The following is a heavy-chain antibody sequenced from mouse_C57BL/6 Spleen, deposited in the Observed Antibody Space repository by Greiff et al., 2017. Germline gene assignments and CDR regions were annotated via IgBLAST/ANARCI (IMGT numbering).Heavy chain of an antibody. Sequence: VQLQQPGAELVKPGASVKLSCKASGYTFTSYWMQWVKQRPGQGLEWIGEIDPSDSYTNYNQKFKGKATLTVDTSSSTAYMQLSSLTSEDSAVYYCARGDLVAWFAYWGQGTLVTVSA. CDR2: IDPSDSYT. CDR3: ARGDLVAWFAY. J-gene: IGHJ3*01. D-gene: IGHD1-1*01. V-gene: IGHV1-50*01. CDR1: GYTFTSYW.